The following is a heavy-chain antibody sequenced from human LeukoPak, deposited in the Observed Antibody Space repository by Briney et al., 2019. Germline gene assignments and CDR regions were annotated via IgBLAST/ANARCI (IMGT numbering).Heavy chain of an antibody. CDR1: GGSISSGGYY. CDR2: IYYSGST. Sequence: PSETLSLTCTVSGGSISSGGYYWSWIRQHPGKGLEWIGYIYYSGSTYYNPSLKSRVTISVDTSKNQFTLKLSSVTAADTAVYYCARQVGLIDAFDVWGQGTMVTVSS. J-gene: IGHJ3*01. V-gene: IGHV4-31*03. D-gene: IGHD1-26*01. CDR3: ARQVGLIDAFDV.